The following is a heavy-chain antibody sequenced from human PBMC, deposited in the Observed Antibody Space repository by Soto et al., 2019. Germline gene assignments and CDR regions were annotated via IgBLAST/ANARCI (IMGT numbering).Heavy chain of an antibody. J-gene: IGHJ4*02. CDR1: GFTFSNAW. V-gene: IGHV3-15*02. Sequence: EVQLVESGGALVKPGGSLRLSCAASGFTFSNAWMSWVRQAPGKGLEWVGRIKSKTDGGTTDYAAAVEGRFTISREDSKNTVDLQMDSLKTEYTAVYYCATKRTGITTIGPGYWGQGTLVTVSS. D-gene: IGHD1-20*01. CDR3: ATKRTGITTIGPGY. CDR2: IKSKTDGGTT.